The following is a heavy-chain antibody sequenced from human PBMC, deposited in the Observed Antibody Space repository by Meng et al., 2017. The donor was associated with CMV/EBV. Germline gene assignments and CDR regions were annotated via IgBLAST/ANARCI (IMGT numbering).Heavy chain of an antibody. V-gene: IGHV3-11*01. Sequence: SVFTFSDYYMSWIRQAPRKGLACVSSISSSGSPIYYADSVKCRFTISRDNAKNSLYLQMNSLRAEDTAVYYCARGGRGSSSWPLDYWGQGTLVTVSS. D-gene: IGHD6-13*01. J-gene: IGHJ4*02. CDR3: ARGGRGSSSWPLDY. CDR1: VFTFSDYY. CDR2: ISSSGSPI.